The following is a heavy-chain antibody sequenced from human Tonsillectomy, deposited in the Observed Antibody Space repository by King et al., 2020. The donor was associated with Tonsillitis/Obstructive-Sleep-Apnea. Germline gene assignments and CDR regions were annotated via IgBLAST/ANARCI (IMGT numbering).Heavy chain of an antibody. J-gene: IGHJ3*02. CDR1: GFTFSSSS. D-gene: IGHD2-15*01. CDR2: INSSSSTI. Sequence: VQLVESGGGLVQPGGSLRLSCAASGFTFSSSSLNWVRQAPGKGLEWVSYINSSSSTIYFADSVKGRFTISRDNAKNSLCLQMNSLRDEETAVYYCARSSIVSGAFDIWGQGTMVTVSS. V-gene: IGHV3-48*02. CDR3: ARSSIVSGAFDI.